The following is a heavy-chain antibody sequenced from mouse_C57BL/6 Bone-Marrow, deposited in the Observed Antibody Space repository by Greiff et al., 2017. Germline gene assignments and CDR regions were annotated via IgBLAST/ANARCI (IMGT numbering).Heavy chain of an antibody. CDR1: GFTFSDAW. CDR3: TRTLLLVDYFDY. V-gene: IGHV6-6*01. D-gene: IGHD1-1*01. J-gene: IGHJ2*01. Sequence: EVKLVESGGGLVQPGGSMKLSCAASGFTFSDAWMDWVRQSPEKGLEWVAEIRNKANNHATYYAESVKGRFTISRDDSKSSVYLQMNSLRAEDTGIYYCTRTLLLVDYFDYWGQGTTLTVSS. CDR2: IRNKANNHAT.